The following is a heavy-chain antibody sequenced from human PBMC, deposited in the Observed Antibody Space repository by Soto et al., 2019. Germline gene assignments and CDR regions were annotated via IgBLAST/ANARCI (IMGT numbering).Heavy chain of an antibody. J-gene: IGHJ3*02. V-gene: IGHV1-8*01. CDR1: GYTFTSYD. Sequence: ASVKVSCKASGYTFTSYDINWVRQATGQGLEWMGWMNPNSGNTGYAQKFQGRVTMTRNTSISTAYMEPSSLRSEDTAVYYCAGWELASVSAAFDIWGQGTMVTVSS. CDR3: AGWELASVSAAFDI. D-gene: IGHD1-26*01. CDR2: MNPNSGNT.